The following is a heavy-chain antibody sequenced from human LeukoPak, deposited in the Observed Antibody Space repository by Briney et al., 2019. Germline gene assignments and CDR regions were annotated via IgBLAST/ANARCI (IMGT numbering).Heavy chain of an antibody. CDR3: ARDSRYSRGVGDFDY. Sequence: GGSLRLSCAASEFTFSSHWMSWVRQVAGRGLEWVANIREDGSEKYYVDSVKGRFTISRDNAKNSLFLQMNSLRAEDTAAYYCARDSRYSRGVGDFDYWGQGTLVIVYS. V-gene: IGHV3-7*03. CDR1: EFTFSSHW. CDR2: IREDGSEK. J-gene: IGHJ4*02. D-gene: IGHD5-18*01.